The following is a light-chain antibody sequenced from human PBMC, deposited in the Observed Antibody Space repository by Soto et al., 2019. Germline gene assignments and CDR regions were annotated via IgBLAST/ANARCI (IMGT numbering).Light chain of an antibody. CDR1: QSVASSY. Sequence: EIVLTECPGSLSLCPGERATLSCRASQSVASSYLGWYQQKPGQAPRLLIYGASSRATGIPDRFSASGSGTDFTLTISRLEPEDFAVYYCQQYGTSPRTFGEGTKVDIK. J-gene: IGKJ4*01. CDR2: GAS. CDR3: QQYGTSPRT. V-gene: IGKV3-20*01.